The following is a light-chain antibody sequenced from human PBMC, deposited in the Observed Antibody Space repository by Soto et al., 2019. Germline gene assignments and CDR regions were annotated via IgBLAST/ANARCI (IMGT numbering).Light chain of an antibody. CDR1: SSDVGGYNY. V-gene: IGLV2-8*01. CDR3: SSYAGSNNLYV. CDR2: EVS. J-gene: IGLJ1*01. Sequence: QSVLTQPPSASGSPGQSVTISCTGTSSDVGGYNYVSWYQQHPGKAPKLVIYEVSKRPSGVPDRFSGSKSGNTASLTVSGLQAEDEADYYCSSYAGSNNLYVLVTGTKVTVL.